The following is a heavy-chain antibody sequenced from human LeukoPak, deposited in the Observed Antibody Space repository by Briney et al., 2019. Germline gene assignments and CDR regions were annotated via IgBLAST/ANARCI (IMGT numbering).Heavy chain of an antibody. CDR3: ARHKVVYSGYDLYWFDP. J-gene: IGHJ5*02. CDR1: GGSISSYY. V-gene: IGHV4-59*08. Sequence: SETLSLTCTVSGGSISSYYWSWIRQPPGKGLEWIGYIYYSGSTNYNPSLKSRVTISVDTSKNQFSLKLSSVTAADTAVYYCARHKVVYSGYDLYWFDPWGQGTLVTVSS. D-gene: IGHD5-12*01. CDR2: IYYSGST.